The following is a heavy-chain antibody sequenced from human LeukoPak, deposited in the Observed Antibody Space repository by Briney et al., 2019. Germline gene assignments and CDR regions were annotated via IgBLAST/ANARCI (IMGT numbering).Heavy chain of an antibody. D-gene: IGHD1-26*01. V-gene: IGHV4-30-4*01. Sequence: SETLSLTCTVSGGSISRDDYYWSWVRQPPGKGLEWLGYISYSGDSYYNPSLKSRLTISIDTSKNQFSLKLSSVTAADTAVYYCATGRVGATFDAWGQGTQVTVSS. CDR1: GGSISRDDYY. CDR3: ATGRVGATFDA. CDR2: ISYSGDS. J-gene: IGHJ5*02.